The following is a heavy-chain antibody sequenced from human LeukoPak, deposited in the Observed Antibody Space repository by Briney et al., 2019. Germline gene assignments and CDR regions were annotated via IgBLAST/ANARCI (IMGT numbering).Heavy chain of an antibody. D-gene: IGHD3-10*01. CDR3: VKTMGSVDFDY. J-gene: IGHJ4*02. V-gene: IGHV3-23*01. CDR1: GFPFSDFA. Sequence: GESLRLSCAASGFPFSDFAMVWVRPAPGKGLEWVSAISGNGGTTYYADSVKGRFTVSRDNSRNTLSLQMNSLRADDTAVYYCVKTMGSVDFDYWGQGTLVTVSS. CDR2: ISGNGGTT.